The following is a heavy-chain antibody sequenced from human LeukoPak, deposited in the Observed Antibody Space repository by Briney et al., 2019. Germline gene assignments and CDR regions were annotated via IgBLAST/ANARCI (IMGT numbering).Heavy chain of an antibody. D-gene: IGHD2/OR15-2a*01. CDR1: GYTFTSHG. V-gene: IGHV1-18*01. CDR3: ARGEYNYFDY. Sequence: ASVKVSCKASGYTFTSHGITWVRQAPGPGHEWVGWINAYNGHTNYVQNLQGRATMTTDTSTSTAYMELRSLRSDDTAVYYCARGEYNYFDYWGQGTLVTVSS. J-gene: IGHJ4*02. CDR2: INAYNGHT.